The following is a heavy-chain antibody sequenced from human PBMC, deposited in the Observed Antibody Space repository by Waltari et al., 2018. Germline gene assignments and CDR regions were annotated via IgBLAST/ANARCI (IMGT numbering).Heavy chain of an antibody. CDR1: GYSISSGYY. V-gene: IGHV4-38-2*02. CDR3: ARDASGPTGWFDP. J-gene: IGHJ5*02. D-gene: IGHD7-27*01. CDR2: IYHSGST. Sequence: QVQLQESGPGLVKPSETLSLTCAVSGYSISSGYYWGWIRQPPGKGLEWIGSIYHSGSTYYNPSLKSRVTISVATSKNQFSLKLSSVTAADTAVYYCARDASGPTGWFDPWCQGTLVTVSS.